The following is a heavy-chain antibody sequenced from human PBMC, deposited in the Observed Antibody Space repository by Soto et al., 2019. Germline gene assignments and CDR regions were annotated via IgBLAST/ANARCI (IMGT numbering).Heavy chain of an antibody. D-gene: IGHD3-3*01. Sequence: PGGSLRLSCAASGFTFSSYAMSWVRQAPGKGLEWVSAISGSGGSTYYADSVKGRFTISRDNSKNTLYLQMNSLRAEDTAVYYCANIDFWGGHLPNDYYYYYMDVWGKGTTVTVSS. V-gene: IGHV3-23*01. CDR3: ANIDFWGGHLPNDYYYYYMDV. CDR1: GFTFSSYA. J-gene: IGHJ6*03. CDR2: ISGSGGST.